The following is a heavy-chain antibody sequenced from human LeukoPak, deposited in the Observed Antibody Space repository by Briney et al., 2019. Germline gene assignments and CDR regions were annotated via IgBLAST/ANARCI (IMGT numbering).Heavy chain of an antibody. Sequence: GGSLRLSCAASGFTVSSNYMSWVRQAPGKGLEWVSIIYSGGSTYYADSVKGRFTISRDNSKNTLYLQMNSLRAEDTAVYYCASEDYYDSSGYDWGQGTLVTVSS. J-gene: IGHJ4*02. V-gene: IGHV3-53*01. D-gene: IGHD3-22*01. CDR3: ASEDYYDSSGYD. CDR2: IYSGGST. CDR1: GFTVSSNY.